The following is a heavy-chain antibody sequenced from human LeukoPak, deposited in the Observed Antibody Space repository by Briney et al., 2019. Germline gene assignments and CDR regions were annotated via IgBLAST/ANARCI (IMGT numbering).Heavy chain of an antibody. V-gene: IGHV1-69*04. D-gene: IGHD3-22*01. Sequence: ASVKVSCKASGGTFSSYAISWVRQAPGQGLEWMGRIFPILGIANYAQKFQGRVTITADKSTSTAYMELSSLRSEDTAVYYCARGGTMIDDGMDVWAKGPRSPSP. CDR3: ARGGTMIDDGMDV. CDR1: GGTFSSYA. CDR2: IFPILGIA. J-gene: IGHJ6*02.